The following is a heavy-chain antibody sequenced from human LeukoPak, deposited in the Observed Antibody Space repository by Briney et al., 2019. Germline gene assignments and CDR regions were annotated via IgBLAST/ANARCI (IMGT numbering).Heavy chain of an antibody. CDR2: IIPIFDTA. Sequence: SVKVSCKASGGTFSIFGFSWVRHAPGQGLEWMGGIIPIFDTANYAQQFQGRVTITAHESTSTVYMELSSLRSDDTAVYYCARGRIDYGDSRLSFFDYWGQGTLVTVSS. CDR1: GGTFSIFG. V-gene: IGHV1-69*13. CDR3: ARGRIDYGDSRLSFFDY. D-gene: IGHD4-17*01. J-gene: IGHJ4*02.